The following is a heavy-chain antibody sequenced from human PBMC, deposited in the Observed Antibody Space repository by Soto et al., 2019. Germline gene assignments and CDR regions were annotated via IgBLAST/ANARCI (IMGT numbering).Heavy chain of an antibody. CDR3: ARGARPYYYDSSGYYPNWFDP. V-gene: IGHV3-33*01. J-gene: IGHJ5*02. Sequence: GGSLRLSCAASGFTFSSYGMHWVRQAPGKGLEWVAVIWYDGSNKYYAGSGKGRFTISRDNSKNTLYLQMNSLRAEDTAVYYCARGARPYYYDSSGYYPNWFDPWGQGTLVTVSS. CDR2: IWYDGSNK. D-gene: IGHD3-22*01. CDR1: GFTFSSYG.